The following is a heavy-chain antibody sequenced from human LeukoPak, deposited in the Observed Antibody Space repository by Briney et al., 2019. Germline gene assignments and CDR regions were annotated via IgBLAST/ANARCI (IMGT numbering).Heavy chain of an antibody. CDR1: GYSVSSGYY. D-gene: IGHD2-2*01. CDR3: ARKYCSTTNCFAGKAFDI. V-gene: IGHV4-38-2*01. Sequence: SETLSLTCAVSGYSVSSGYYWGWIRQPPGQXXXXXXXXXHSGITHYNPSLKSRVTISIDTSKNQFSLKLSSVTAADTAVYYCARKYCSTTNCFAGKAFDIWGQGTMVTVSS. CDR2: XXHSGIT. J-gene: IGHJ3*02.